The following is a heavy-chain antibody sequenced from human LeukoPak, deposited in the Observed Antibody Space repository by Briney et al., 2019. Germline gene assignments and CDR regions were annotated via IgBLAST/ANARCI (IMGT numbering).Heavy chain of an antibody. CDR2: ISWNSGSI. V-gene: IGHV3-9*01. D-gene: IGHD1-26*01. Sequence: GRSLRLSCAASGFTFDDYAMHWVRQAPGKGLEWVSGISWNSGSIGYADSVKGRFTISRDNAKNSLYLQMNSLSAEDTALYYCAKNLGSYYYYYGMDVWGQGTTVTVSS. CDR3: AKNLGSYYYYYGMDV. J-gene: IGHJ6*02. CDR1: GFTFDDYA.